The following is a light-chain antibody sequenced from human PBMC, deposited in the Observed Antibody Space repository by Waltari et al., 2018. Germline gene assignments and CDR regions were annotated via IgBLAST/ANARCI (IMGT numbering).Light chain of an antibody. Sequence: EIVMTQSPATLSVSPGDRATLSCRASQSVSSNLAWYQQKPGQAPRLLIYGASTRATGIPARFSGSGSGTEFTLTLSSMQSEDFAVYYCQQYNNWPPVTFGPGTKVDIK. J-gene: IGKJ3*01. CDR3: QQYNNWPPVT. CDR1: QSVSSN. V-gene: IGKV3-15*01. CDR2: GAS.